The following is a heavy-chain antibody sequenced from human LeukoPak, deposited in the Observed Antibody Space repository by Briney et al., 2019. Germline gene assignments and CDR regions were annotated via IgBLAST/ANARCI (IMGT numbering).Heavy chain of an antibody. Sequence: PGVSLRLSCAASGFTFSDAWMSWVRQAPGKGLEWVGRIKSKADGGTADYATPVKDRFTISRDDSKNTLYLQMSSLKSEDTAVYFCATRPPPYGDYYLDYWGQGTLVTISS. CDR3: ATRPPPYGDYYLDY. J-gene: IGHJ4*02. V-gene: IGHV3-15*01. D-gene: IGHD4-17*01. CDR1: GFTFSDAW. CDR2: IKSKADGGTA.